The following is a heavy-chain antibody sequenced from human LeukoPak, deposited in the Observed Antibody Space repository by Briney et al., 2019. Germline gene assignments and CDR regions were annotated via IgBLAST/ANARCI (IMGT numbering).Heavy chain of an antibody. D-gene: IGHD5-24*01. CDR3: ASTSTDGYNYDY. CDR2: IYRSGST. Sequence: SETLSLTCNVSGYSINSGYYWGWIRQPPGKGLGWIGSIYRSGSTHYNPSLKSRVTISADTSKNQFSLNLNSVTAADTAVYYCASTSTDGYNYDYWGQGTLVTVSS. J-gene: IGHJ4*02. CDR1: GYSINSGYY. V-gene: IGHV4-38-2*02.